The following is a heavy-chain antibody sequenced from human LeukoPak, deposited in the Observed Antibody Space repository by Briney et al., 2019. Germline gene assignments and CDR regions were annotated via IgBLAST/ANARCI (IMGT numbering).Heavy chain of an antibody. V-gene: IGHV3-21*01. CDR1: GFTFSSYG. D-gene: IGHD6-13*01. J-gene: IGHJ4*02. Sequence: GGSLRLSCAASGFTFSSYGMSWVRQAPGKGLEGVSFISSSRSYIYYADSVKGRFTISRDNAKNSLYLQMNSLRAEDTAVYYCARFIAAPYYFDYWGRGTLVTVSS. CDR2: ISSSRSYI. CDR3: ARFIAAPYYFDY.